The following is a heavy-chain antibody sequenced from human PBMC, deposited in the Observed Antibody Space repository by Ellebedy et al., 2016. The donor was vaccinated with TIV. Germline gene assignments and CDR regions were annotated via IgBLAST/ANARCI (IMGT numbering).Heavy chain of an antibody. CDR3: ARNPEVTGTATWFNP. J-gene: IGHJ5*02. D-gene: IGHD1-7*01. CDR2: IKEDGSER. V-gene: IGHV3-7*01. CDR1: GFTFSSYW. Sequence: GGSLRLXXAASGFTFSSYWMSWVRQAPGKGLECVANIKEDGSERYYLDSVKGRFTISRDNAKNSLFLQMNSLRVEDTAVYYCARNPEVTGTATWFNPWGQGTLVTVSS.